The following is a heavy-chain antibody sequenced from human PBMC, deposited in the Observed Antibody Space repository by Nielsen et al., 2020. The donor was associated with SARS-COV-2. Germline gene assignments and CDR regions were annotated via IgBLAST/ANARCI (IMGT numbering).Heavy chain of an antibody. Sequence: GESLKISCAASGFTFSSYAMSWVRQAPGKGLEWVSAISGSGGSTYYADSVKGRFTISRDNSKNTLYLQMNSLRAEDTAVYYCAKDPGDDILTGPIDYWGQGTLVTVSS. CDR1: GFTFSSYA. CDR2: ISGSGGST. J-gene: IGHJ4*02. D-gene: IGHD3-9*01. CDR3: AKDPGDDILTGPIDY. V-gene: IGHV3-23*01.